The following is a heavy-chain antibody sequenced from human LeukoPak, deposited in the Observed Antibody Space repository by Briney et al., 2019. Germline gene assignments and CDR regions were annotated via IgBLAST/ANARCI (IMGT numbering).Heavy chain of an antibody. CDR3: ARRDSGWEFDY. Sequence: GGPLTLPFAAWGFNLSTLSILGLRHAPERAGVYVSGNCSDGLSTYYSRSVEARFPSPRDNPKNTLYHQMGSLRAEDMVVYYCARRDSGWEFDYWGQGTLVAVSS. CDR1: GFNLSTLS. D-gene: IGHD6-19*01. CDR2: NCSDGLST. J-gene: IGHJ4*02. V-gene: IGHV3-64*01.